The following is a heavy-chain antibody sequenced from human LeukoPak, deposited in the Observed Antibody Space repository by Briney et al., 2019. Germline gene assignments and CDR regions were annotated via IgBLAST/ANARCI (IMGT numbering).Heavy chain of an antibody. J-gene: IGHJ4*02. D-gene: IGHD3-22*01. CDR1: GYTFTSYG. V-gene: IGHV1-18*01. CDR3: ARYSSGYYYFDY. Sequence: ASVKVSCKASGYTFTSYGISWVRQAPGQGLEWMGWISAYYGNTNYAQKLQGRVTMTTDTSTSTAYMELRSLRSDDTAVYYCARYSSGYYYFDYWGQGTLVTVSS. CDR2: ISAYYGNT.